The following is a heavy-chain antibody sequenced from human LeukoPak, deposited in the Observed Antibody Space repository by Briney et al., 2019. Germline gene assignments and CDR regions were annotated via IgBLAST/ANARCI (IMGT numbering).Heavy chain of an antibody. D-gene: IGHD6-13*01. Sequence: ASVKVSCKASGYTFTGYYMHWVRQAPGQGLQWMGWISPNSGGTNYAQKFQGRVTMTRDTSISTAYMELSRLRSDDTLVYCCARSAAGTIFDYWLQGTLVSVCS. J-gene: IGHJ4*02. V-gene: IGHV1-2*02. CDR2: ISPNSGGT. CDR3: ARSAAGTIFDY. CDR1: GYTFTGYY.